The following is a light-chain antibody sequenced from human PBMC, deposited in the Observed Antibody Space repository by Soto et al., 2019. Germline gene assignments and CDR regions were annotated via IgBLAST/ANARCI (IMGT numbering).Light chain of an antibody. J-gene: IGKJ4*01. CDR3: QQYDNYPLT. CDR1: QSIKSW. V-gene: IGKV1-5*03. CDR2: EAS. Sequence: DIQMTQSPSTLSASVGDRVTITCRASQSIKSWLAWYQQKPGKAPKLLISEASSLESGVPSRFGGSGSGTEFTLTISSLQPDVFATYYCQQYDNYPLTFGGGTKVDIK.